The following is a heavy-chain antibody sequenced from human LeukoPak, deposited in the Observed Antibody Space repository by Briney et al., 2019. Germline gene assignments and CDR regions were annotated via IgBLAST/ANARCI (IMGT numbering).Heavy chain of an antibody. CDR1: GFTFSSYG. CDR3: AKDRALVVAATEFDY. CDR2: IRYDGSNK. D-gene: IGHD2-15*01. Sequence: GGSLRLSCAASGFTFSSYGMYWVRQAPGKGLEWVAFIRYDGSNKYYADSVKGRFTISRDNSKNTLYLQMNSLRAEDTAVYYCAKDRALVVAATEFDYWGQGTLVTVSS. J-gene: IGHJ4*02. V-gene: IGHV3-30*02.